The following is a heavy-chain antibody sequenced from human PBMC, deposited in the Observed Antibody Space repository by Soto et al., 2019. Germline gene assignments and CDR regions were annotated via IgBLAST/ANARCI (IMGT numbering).Heavy chain of an antibody. CDR2: IRSKANSYAT. CDR3: TRRSYYGSGSYYTPYYGMDV. CDR1: GFRSRGSA. D-gene: IGHD3-10*01. Sequence: GGPLGLSSAASGFRSRGSAVHWVRTASGKGLEWVGRIRSKANSYATAYAASVKGRFTISRDDSKNTAYLQMNSLKTEDTAVYYCTRRSYYGSGSYYTPYYGMDVWGQGTTVTVSS. J-gene: IGHJ6*02. V-gene: IGHV3-73*01.